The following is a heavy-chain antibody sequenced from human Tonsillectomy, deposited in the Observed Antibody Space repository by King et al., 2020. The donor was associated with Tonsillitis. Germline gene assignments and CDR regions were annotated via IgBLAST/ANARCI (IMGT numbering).Heavy chain of an antibody. Sequence: QLQESGPGLVKPSETLSLTCTVSGGSISSSSYYWGWIRQPPGKGLEWIGSIYYSGSTYYNPSLKSRVTISVDTSKNQFSLKLSSVTAADTAVYYCARLIASTDSFIDYWGQGTLVTVSS. CDR3: ARLIASTDSFIDY. D-gene: IGHD3-16*02. CDR2: IYYSGST. CDR1: GGSISSSSYY. J-gene: IGHJ4*02. V-gene: IGHV4-39*01.